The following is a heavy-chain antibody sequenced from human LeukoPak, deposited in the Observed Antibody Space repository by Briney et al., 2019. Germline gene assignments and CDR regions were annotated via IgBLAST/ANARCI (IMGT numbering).Heavy chain of an antibody. Sequence: GGSLRLSCAASGFTFDDYTMHWVRQAPGKGLEWVSLISWDGGSTYYADSVKGRFTTSRDNSKNSLYLQMNSLRTEDTALYYCAKGLGNWNDPFDYWGQGTLVTVSS. CDR2: ISWDGGST. V-gene: IGHV3-43*01. D-gene: IGHD1-20*01. CDR1: GFTFDDYT. J-gene: IGHJ4*02. CDR3: AKGLGNWNDPFDY.